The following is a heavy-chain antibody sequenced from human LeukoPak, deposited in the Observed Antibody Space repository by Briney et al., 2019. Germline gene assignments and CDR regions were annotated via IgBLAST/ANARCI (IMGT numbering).Heavy chain of an antibody. CDR2: IKQDGSEK. V-gene: IGHV3-7*01. Sequence: PGGSLRLSCAASGFTFSSYWMSWVRQAPGKGLEWVANIKQDGSEKYYVDSVKGRFTISRDNAKNSLYLQMNSLRAEDTAVYYCAKNGFELRSGELSSPNWGQGTLVTVSS. D-gene: IGHD3-16*02. CDR3: AKNGFELRSGELSSPN. CDR1: GFTFSSYW. J-gene: IGHJ4*02.